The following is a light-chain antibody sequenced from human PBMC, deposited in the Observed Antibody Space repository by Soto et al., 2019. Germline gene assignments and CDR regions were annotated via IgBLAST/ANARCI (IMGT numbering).Light chain of an antibody. CDR1: SSDVGGYNY. J-gene: IGLJ1*01. CDR2: DVS. V-gene: IGLV2-14*01. Sequence: QSALTQPASVSGSPGQSITISCTGTSSDVGGYNYVPWYQQHPGKAPKLMIYDVSNRPSGVSNRFSGSKSGNTASLNISGLQAEDEADYYCSSYTSSSLYVFGTGTKVTVL. CDR3: SSYTSSSLYV.